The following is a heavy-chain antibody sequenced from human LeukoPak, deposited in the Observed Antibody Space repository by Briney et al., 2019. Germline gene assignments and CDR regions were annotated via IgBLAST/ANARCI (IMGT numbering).Heavy chain of an antibody. CDR1: GGTFSSYT. CDR3: ARDYGDYYYYYYYMDV. J-gene: IGHJ6*03. Sequence: SVKVSCKASGGTFSSYTISWLRQAPGQGLEWMGRIIPILGIANYAQKFQGRVTITADKSTSTAYMELSSLRSEDTAVYYCARDYGDYYYYYYYMDVWGKGTTVTVSS. D-gene: IGHD4-17*01. CDR2: IIPILGIA. V-gene: IGHV1-69*04.